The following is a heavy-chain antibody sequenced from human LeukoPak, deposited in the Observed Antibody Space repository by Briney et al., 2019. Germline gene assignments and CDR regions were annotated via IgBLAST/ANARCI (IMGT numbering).Heavy chain of an antibody. CDR3: ARGQGFYSNYPFDY. CDR2: ISAYNGNT. D-gene: IGHD4-11*01. V-gene: IGHV1-18*04. CDR1: GYTFTSYY. J-gene: IGHJ4*02. Sequence: ASVKVSCKASGYTFTSYYMHWVRQAPGQGLEWMGWISAYNGNTNYAQKLQGRVTMTTDTSTSTAYMELRSLRSDDTAVYYCARGQGFYSNYPFDYWGQGALVTVSS.